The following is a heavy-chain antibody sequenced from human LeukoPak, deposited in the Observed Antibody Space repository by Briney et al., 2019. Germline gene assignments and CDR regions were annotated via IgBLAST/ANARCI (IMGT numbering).Heavy chain of an antibody. J-gene: IGHJ6*02. CDR3: ARASTPYYYYGMDV. V-gene: IGHV4-59*01. CDR1: GGSIGSYY. Sequence: SETLSLTCTVSGGSIGSYYWSWIRQPPGKGLEWIGYIYYSGSTNYNPSLKSRVTISVDTSKNQFSLKLSSVTAADTAVYYCARASTPYYYYGMDVWGQGTTVTVSS. CDR2: IYYSGST.